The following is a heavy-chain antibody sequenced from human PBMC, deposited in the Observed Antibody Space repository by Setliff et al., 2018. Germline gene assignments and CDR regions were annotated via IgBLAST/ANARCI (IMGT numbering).Heavy chain of an antibody. V-gene: IGHV1-69*13. CDR1: GYSFNSYG. CDR3: ARGYRGYYNFWSGSQGANWFDP. J-gene: IGHJ5*02. CDR2: ITPIFGTA. D-gene: IGHD3-3*01. Sequence: SVKVSCKASGYSFNSYGISWVRQAPGQGLEWMGGITPIFGTANYAQKFQGRVTITADESTSTAYMELSSLRSEDTAVYYCARGYRGYYNFWSGSQGANWFDPWGQGTLVTVSS.